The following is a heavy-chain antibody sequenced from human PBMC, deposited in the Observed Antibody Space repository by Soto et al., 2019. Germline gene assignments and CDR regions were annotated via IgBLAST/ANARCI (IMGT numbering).Heavy chain of an antibody. D-gene: IGHD3-10*01. J-gene: IGHJ4*02. CDR1: GGSISSSNW. V-gene: IGHV4-4*02. Sequence: SETLSLTCAVSGGSISSSNWWSWVRQPPGKGLEWIGEIYHSGSTNYNPSLKGRVTISVDKSKNQFSLKLSSVTAADTAVYYCARQSTYYYGSGSSMLDYWGQGTLVTVSS. CDR2: IYHSGST. CDR3: ARQSTYYYGSGSSMLDY.